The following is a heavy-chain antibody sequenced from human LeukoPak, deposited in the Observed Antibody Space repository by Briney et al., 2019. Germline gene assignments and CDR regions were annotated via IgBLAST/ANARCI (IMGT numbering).Heavy chain of an antibody. D-gene: IGHD6-13*01. CDR2: IGTAGDT. V-gene: IGHV3-13*01. Sequence: GGSLRLSCAASGFTFSNYDMHWVRQATGKGLEWVSAIGTAGDTYYPGSVKGRFTISRENAKNSLYLQMNSLRAGDTAVYYCARGIEMRQQLVHDLGWFDPWGQGTLVTVSS. CDR3: ARGIEMRQQLVHDLGWFDP. J-gene: IGHJ5*02. CDR1: GFTFSNYD.